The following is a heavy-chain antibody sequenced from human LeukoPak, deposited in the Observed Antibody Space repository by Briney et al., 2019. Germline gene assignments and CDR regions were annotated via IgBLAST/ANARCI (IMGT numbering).Heavy chain of an antibody. V-gene: IGHV4-59*11. CDR2: IYYSGST. Sequence: SKTLSLTCTVSGCSISSHYWRWIRQPPGKGLEWIGYIYYSGSTNYNPSLKSRVTISVDTSKNQFSLKLSSVTAADTAVYYCARGGNIAARGAVLDYWGQGTLVTVSS. CDR3: ARGGNIAARGAVLDY. CDR1: GCSISSHY. J-gene: IGHJ4*02. D-gene: IGHD6-6*01.